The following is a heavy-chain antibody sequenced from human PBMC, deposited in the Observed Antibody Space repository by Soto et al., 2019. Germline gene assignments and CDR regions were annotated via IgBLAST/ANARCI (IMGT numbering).Heavy chain of an antibody. CDR3: ARSSRGWYWFDP. V-gene: IGHV4-31*03. J-gene: IGHJ5*02. CDR1: GGSISSGGYY. Sequence: SETLSLTCTVSGGSISSGGYYWSWIRQHPGKGLEWIGYIYYSGSTYYNPSLKSRVTISVDTSKNQFSLKLSSVTAADTAVYYCARSSRGWYWFDPWGQGTLVTVSS. CDR2: IYYSGST. D-gene: IGHD6-19*01.